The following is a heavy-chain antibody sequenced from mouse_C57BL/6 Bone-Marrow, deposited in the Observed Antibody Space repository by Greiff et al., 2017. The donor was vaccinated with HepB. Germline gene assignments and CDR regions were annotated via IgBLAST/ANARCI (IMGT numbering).Heavy chain of an antibody. J-gene: IGHJ2*01. D-gene: IGHD6-2*01. V-gene: IGHV1-81*01. CDR2: IYPRSGNT. Sequence: QVQLQQSGAELARPGASVKLSCKASGYTFTSYGISWVKQRTGQGLEWIGEIYPRSGNTYYNEKFKGKATLTADKSSSTAYMELRSLTSEDSAVYFCEREQVYRYYFDYGDRGTTLTVTA. CDR1: GYTFTSYG. CDR3: EREQVYRYYFDY.